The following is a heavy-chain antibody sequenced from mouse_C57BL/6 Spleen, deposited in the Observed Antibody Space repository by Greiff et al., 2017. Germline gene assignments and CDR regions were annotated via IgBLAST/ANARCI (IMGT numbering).Heavy chain of an antibody. CDR2: IWRGGST. J-gene: IGHJ4*01. CDR3: ATLITTVVATRAMDY. CDR1: GFSLTSYG. D-gene: IGHD1-1*01. V-gene: IGHV2-5*01. Sequence: VQLQQSGPGLVQPSQSLSITCTVSGFSLTSYGVHWVRQSPGKGLEWLGVIWRGGSTDYNAAFMSRLSITKDNSKSQVFFKMNSLQADDTAIYYCATLITTVVATRAMDYWGQGTSVTVSS.